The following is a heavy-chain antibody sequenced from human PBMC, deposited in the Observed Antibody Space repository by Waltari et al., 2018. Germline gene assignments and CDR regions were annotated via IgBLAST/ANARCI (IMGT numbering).Heavy chain of an antibody. CDR2: SYPGDSDT. CDR1: GYSFTSYC. J-gene: IGHJ6*02. V-gene: IGHV5-51*03. CDR3: ARRGSSWNYYYYYGMDV. D-gene: IGHD6-6*01. Sequence: EVQLVQSGAEVKKPGESLKISCKGSGYSFTSYCIGWLLQMPGQGLEWKGISYPGDSDTRYSPSFQGQVTISADKSISTAYLQWSSLKASDTAMYYCARRGSSWNYYYYYGMDVWGQGTTVTVSS.